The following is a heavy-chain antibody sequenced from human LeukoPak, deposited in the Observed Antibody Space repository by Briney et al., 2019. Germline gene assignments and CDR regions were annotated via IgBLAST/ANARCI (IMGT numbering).Heavy chain of an antibody. J-gene: IGHJ5*02. D-gene: IGHD2-2*01. Sequence: SETLFLTCTVSGGSISSSSYYWGWIRQPPGKGLEWIGSMYYSGSTYYNPSLKSRVTISVDTSKNQFSLKLSSVTAADTAVYYCARRPYQPLRRGTRNWFDPWGQGTLVTVSS. CDR1: GGSISSSSYY. V-gene: IGHV4-39*07. CDR3: ARRPYQPLRRGTRNWFDP. CDR2: MYYSGST.